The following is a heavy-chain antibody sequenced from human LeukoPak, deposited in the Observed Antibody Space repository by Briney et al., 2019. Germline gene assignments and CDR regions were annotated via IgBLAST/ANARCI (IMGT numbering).Heavy chain of an antibody. V-gene: IGHV1-18*01. CDR3: ARAPSSGYSLWSDY. J-gene: IGHJ4*02. CDR2: ISAYNGST. D-gene: IGHD3-22*01. Sequence: ASLKVSCKASGYTFTIYGISWVRQAPGQGLERMGWISAYNGSTNYAQWLQGRVTMTTDTSTSTAYMELRSLKSDDTAVYYCARAPSSGYSLWSDYWGQGTLVTVST. CDR1: GYTFTIYG.